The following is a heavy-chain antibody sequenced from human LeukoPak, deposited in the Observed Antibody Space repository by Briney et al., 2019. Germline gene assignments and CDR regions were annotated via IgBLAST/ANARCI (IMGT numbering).Heavy chain of an antibody. CDR1: GFTFSSYE. J-gene: IGHJ4*02. CDR3: ARDLGSGYPD. D-gene: IGHD3-22*01. CDR2: ISSSGSTI. V-gene: IGHV3-48*03. Sequence: GGSLRLSCAASGFTFSSYEMNWVRQAPGKGLEWVSYISSSGSTIYYADSVKGRFTISRDNAKNSLYLQMNSLRAEDTAAYYCARDLGSGYPDWGQGTLVTVSS.